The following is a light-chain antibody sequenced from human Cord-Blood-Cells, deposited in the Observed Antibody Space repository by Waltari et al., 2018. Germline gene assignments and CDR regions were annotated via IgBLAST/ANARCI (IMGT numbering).Light chain of an antibody. CDR3: QQSYSTPYT. CDR1: QSISSY. Sequence: DIQMTQSPSSLSASVGDRVTITCRASQSISSYLNWYQQKPGNAPKLLIYAASSLQSGVPSRFSGSGSGTVFTLTIRSLQPEDFATYYCQQSYSTPYTFGQGTKLEIK. V-gene: IGKV1-39*01. CDR2: AAS. J-gene: IGKJ2*01.